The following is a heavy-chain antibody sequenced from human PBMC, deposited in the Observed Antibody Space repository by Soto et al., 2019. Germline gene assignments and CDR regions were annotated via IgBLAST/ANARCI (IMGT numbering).Heavy chain of an antibody. J-gene: IGHJ5*02. V-gene: IGHV1-8*01. CDR3: ARERRYGFNP. D-gene: IGHD3-16*01. CDR1: GYTFTSYD. CDR2: TNPNXGNT. Sequence: GXSVKVSCKASGYTFTSYDINWVRQATGQGIGWMAXTNPNXGNTGSEQTLXXRVTMNRXXYITKAYMELSSMRSEDTAVYYYARERRYGFNPWGQGTLVTVSS.